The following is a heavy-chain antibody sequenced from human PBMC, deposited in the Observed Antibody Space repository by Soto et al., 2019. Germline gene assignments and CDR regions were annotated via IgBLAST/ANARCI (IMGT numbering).Heavy chain of an antibody. V-gene: IGHV3-48*02. Sequence: DVQLLESGGGSVHPGGSLRLACAGSGFRFSDYSMNWVRQAPGKGLEWVSYITSSGDSTYYADSVKGRFTVSSDNAKNSLFLQMNGLRDEDTAVYYCARLPKGSTVTSWGQGTLVTVSS. D-gene: IGHD4-17*01. CDR1: GFRFSDYS. CDR2: ITSSGDST. J-gene: IGHJ4*02. CDR3: ARLPKGSTVTS.